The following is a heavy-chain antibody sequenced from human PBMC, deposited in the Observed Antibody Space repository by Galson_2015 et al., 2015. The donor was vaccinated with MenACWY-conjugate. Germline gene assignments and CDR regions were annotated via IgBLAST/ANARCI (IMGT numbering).Heavy chain of an antibody. CDR3: AGGVLVTAMHSWYFGL. D-gene: IGHD2-21*02. CDR1: GGSFSGHY. J-gene: IGHJ2*01. V-gene: IGHV4-34*01. Sequence: SETLSLTCAVYGGSFSGHYWSWIRQPPGKGLEWIGEINHSGSANYNPSLKSRVTILVDTSKNQFSLKLTSVTAADTALYFCAGGVLVTAMHSWYFGLWGRGTLVTVSS. CDR2: INHSGSA.